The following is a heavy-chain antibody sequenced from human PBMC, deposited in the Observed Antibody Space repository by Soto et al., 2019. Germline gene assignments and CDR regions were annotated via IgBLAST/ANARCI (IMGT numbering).Heavy chain of an antibody. J-gene: IGHJ4*02. D-gene: IGHD3-22*01. V-gene: IGHV1-3*05. Sequence: QVQLVQSGAEEKKPGASVKVSCKASGYTFTSYAMHWVRQAPGQRLEWMGWINAGNGNTKYSQKFQGRVTITRDTSASTAYMELSSLRSEDTAVYYCARGGGGITMIVVGPSLGFDYWGQGTLVTVSS. CDR2: INAGNGNT. CDR3: ARGGGGITMIVVGPSLGFDY. CDR1: GYTFTSYA.